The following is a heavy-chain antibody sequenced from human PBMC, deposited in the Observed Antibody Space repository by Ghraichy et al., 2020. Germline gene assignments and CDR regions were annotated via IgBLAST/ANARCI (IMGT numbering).Heavy chain of an antibody. CDR2: IYYSGST. Sequence: SETLSLTRTVSGGSVSSGSYYWSWIRQPPGKGLEWIGYIYYSGSTNYNPSLKSRVTISVDTSKNQFSLKLSSVTAADTAVYYCARATRDGYNFGGNFDYWGQGTLVTVSS. V-gene: IGHV4-61*01. D-gene: IGHD5-24*01. CDR1: GGSVSSGSYY. CDR3: ARATRDGYNFGGNFDY. J-gene: IGHJ4*02.